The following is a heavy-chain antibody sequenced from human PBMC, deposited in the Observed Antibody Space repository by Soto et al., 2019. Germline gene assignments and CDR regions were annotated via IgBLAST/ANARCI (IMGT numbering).Heavy chain of an antibody. CDR3: ARVPYPGGEFDY. CDR2: ISAYNGNT. V-gene: IGHV1-18*01. J-gene: IGHJ4*02. D-gene: IGHD3-16*01. CDR1: GYGFTSYC. Sequence: ASVKVSCKASGYGFTSYCIRWVRQAPGQGLEWMGWISAYNGNTNYAQKLQGRVTMTTDTSTSTAYMELRSLRSDDTAVYYCARVPYPGGEFDYWGQGTLVTVSS.